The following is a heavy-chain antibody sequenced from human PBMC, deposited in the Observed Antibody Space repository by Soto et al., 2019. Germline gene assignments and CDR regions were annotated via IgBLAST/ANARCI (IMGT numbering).Heavy chain of an antibody. Sequence: GGSLRLSCAASGFTFSSYAMSWVRQAPGKGLEWVSAISGSVGSTYYADSVKGRFTISRDNSKNTLYLQMNSLRAEDTAVYYCAKAGIGVAGTIYYFEYWGQGTPVTVSS. CDR1: GFTFSSYA. V-gene: IGHV3-23*01. J-gene: IGHJ4*02. CDR2: ISGSVGST. CDR3: AKAGIGVAGTIYYFEY. D-gene: IGHD6-19*01.